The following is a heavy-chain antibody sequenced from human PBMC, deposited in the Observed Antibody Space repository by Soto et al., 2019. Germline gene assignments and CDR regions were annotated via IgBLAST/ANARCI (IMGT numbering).Heavy chain of an antibody. J-gene: IGHJ4*02. CDR3: ARYPYFYGDYFDY. Sequence: SETLSLTCTVSGGSISSSSYYWGWIRQPPGKGLEWIGYIYYSGSTNYNPSLKSRVTISVDTSKNQFSLKLSSVTAADTAVYYCARYPYFYGDYFDYWGQGTLVTVSS. V-gene: IGHV4-39*07. CDR2: IYYSGST. CDR1: GGSISSSSYY. D-gene: IGHD4-17*01.